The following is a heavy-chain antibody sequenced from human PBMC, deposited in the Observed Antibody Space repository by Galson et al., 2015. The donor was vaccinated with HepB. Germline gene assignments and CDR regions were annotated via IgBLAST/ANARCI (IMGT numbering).Heavy chain of an antibody. Sequence: SVKVSCKVSGYILTELSMHWVRQAPGKGLEWMGGFDLEDGERIYAQKFQGRLTMTEDTSTDTAYMELSSLRYEDTAVYYCATLQFGTRGYGFDYWGQGSLVTVSS. CDR2: FDLEDGER. D-gene: IGHD5-24*01. J-gene: IGHJ4*02. CDR1: GYILTELS. CDR3: ATLQFGTRGYGFDY. V-gene: IGHV1-24*01.